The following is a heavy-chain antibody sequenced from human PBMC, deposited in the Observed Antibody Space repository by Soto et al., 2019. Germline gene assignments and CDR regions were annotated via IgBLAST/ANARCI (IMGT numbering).Heavy chain of an antibody. Sequence: GGSLRLSCAASGFTFISYAMHWVLQAPGKGLEWVAVISYDGSNKYYADSVKGRFTISRDNSKNTLYLQMNSLRAEDTAVYYCARSIATENWFDSLGQGALVTVSS. CDR1: GFTFISYA. CDR3: ARSIATENWFDS. V-gene: IGHV3-30-3*01. D-gene: IGHD6-6*01. J-gene: IGHJ5*01. CDR2: ISYDGSNK.